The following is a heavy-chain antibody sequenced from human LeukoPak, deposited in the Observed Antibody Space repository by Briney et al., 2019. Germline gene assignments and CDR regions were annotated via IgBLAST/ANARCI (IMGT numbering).Heavy chain of an antibody. CDR2: ISWNSGSI. J-gene: IGHJ4*02. CDR1: GFTFDDYA. Sequence: GGSLRLSCAASGFTFDDYAMHWVRQAPGKGLEWVSGISWNSGSIGYADSVKGRFTISRDNAKNSLYLQMSSLRADDTAVYYCARDTDFWSGYNQPYYFDYWGQGTLVTVSS. V-gene: IGHV3-9*01. D-gene: IGHD3-3*01. CDR3: ARDTDFWSGYNQPYYFDY.